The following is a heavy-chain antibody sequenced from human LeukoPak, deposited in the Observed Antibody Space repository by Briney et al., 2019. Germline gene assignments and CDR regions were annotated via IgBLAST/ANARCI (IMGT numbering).Heavy chain of an antibody. V-gene: IGHV1-69*05. CDR1: GGTFSSYA. CDR3: ARGASDTAMDYFDY. CDR2: IIPIFGTA. J-gene: IGHJ4*02. Sequence: ASVKVSCKASGGTFSSYAISWVRQAPGQGLEWMGGIIPIFGTANYAQKSQGRVTITTDESTSTACMELSSLRSEDTAVYYCARGASDTAMDYFDYWGQGTLVTVSS. D-gene: IGHD5-18*01.